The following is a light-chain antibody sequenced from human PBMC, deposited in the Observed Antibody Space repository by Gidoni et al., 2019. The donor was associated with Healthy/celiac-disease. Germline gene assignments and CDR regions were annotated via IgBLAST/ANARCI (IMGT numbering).Light chain of an antibody. Sequence: SYVLTQPPSVSVAPGKTARITCGGNNIGSKSVHWYQQKPGQAPVLVIYYASDRPSGIPERFSGSNSGNTATLTISRVEAGDEADYYCQVWDSSSDHPFGGGTKLTVL. J-gene: IGLJ3*02. V-gene: IGLV3-21*04. CDR2: YAS. CDR3: QVWDSSSDHP. CDR1: NIGSKS.